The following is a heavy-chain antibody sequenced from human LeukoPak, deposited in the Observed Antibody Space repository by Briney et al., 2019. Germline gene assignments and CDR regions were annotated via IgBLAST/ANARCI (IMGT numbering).Heavy chain of an antibody. CDR3: ARAPPAFTMIVVVTPLDY. CDR2: ISSSSSYI. Sequence: GGSLRLSCAASGFTFSSYAMSWVRQAPGKGLEWVSSISSSSSYIYYADSVKGRFTISRDNAKNSLYLQMNSLRAEDTAVYYCARAPPAFTMIVVVTPLDYWGQGTLVTVSS. D-gene: IGHD3-22*01. J-gene: IGHJ4*02. CDR1: GFTFSSYA. V-gene: IGHV3-21*01.